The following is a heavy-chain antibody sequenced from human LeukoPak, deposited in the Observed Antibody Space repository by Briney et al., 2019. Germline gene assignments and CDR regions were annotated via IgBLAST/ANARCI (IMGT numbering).Heavy chain of an antibody. J-gene: IGHJ4*02. V-gene: IGHV5-10-1*01. D-gene: IGHD6-19*01. CDR3: ARPGIAVAGYYFDY. CDR1: GYSFTSYW. Sequence: GASLRISCKGSGYSFTSYWISWVRQMPGKGLEWMGRIDPSDSYTNYSPSFQGHVTISADKSISTAYLQWSSLKASDSAMYYCARPGIAVAGYYFDYWGQGALVTVSS. CDR2: IDPSDSYT.